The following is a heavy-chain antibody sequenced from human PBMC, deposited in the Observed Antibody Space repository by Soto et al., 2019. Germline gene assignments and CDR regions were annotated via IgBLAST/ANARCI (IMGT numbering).Heavy chain of an antibody. CDR1: GYTFTSYY. Sequence: GASVKVSCKASGYTFTSYYMHWVRQAPGQGLEWMGIINPSGGSTSYAQKFQGRVTMTRDTSTSTVYMELSSLRSEDTAMYYCARLVPAGTSDYYYYGMDVWGQGTTVTVSS. CDR2: INPSGGST. D-gene: IGHD2-2*01. J-gene: IGHJ6*02. V-gene: IGHV1-46*01. CDR3: ARLVPAGTSDYYYYGMDV.